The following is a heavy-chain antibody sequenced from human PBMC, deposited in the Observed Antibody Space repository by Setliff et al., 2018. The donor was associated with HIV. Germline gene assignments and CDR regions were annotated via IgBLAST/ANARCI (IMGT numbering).Heavy chain of an antibody. CDR2: ISGSESGI. Sequence: GGSLRLSCEVSGFTFSSHAVSWVRQAPGKGLEWVSSISGSESGISYADPVKGRFTISRDNFKNTLYLQMNSLRVEDTAVYYCAKGFYGNNYYYFYYMDVWGKGTTVTVSS. V-gene: IGHV3-23*01. CDR1: GFTFSSHA. D-gene: IGHD3-16*01. J-gene: IGHJ6*03. CDR3: AKGFYGNNYYYFYYMDV.